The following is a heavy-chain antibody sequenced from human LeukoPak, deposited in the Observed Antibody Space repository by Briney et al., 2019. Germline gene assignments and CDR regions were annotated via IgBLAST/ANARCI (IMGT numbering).Heavy chain of an antibody. CDR2: IYHNGNT. D-gene: IGHD2-15*01. CDR1: GDSNIITNW. V-gene: IGHV4-4*02. J-gene: IGHJ6*03. Sequence: SGTLSLTCASSGDSNIITNWWSWVRLPPGKGLEWIGEIYHNGNTTYNPSLMSRVTISLDKSRNQFSLHLSSVTVADTAIYYCARGPVVVIDETYFYCYYYMDVWGKGTTVTVSS. CDR3: ARGPVVVIDETYFYCYYYMDV.